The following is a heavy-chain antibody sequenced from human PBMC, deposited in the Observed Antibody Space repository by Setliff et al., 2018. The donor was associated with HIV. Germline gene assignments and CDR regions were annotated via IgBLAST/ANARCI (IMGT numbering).Heavy chain of an antibody. CDR2: INYSGNT. J-gene: IGHJ2*01. D-gene: IGHD3-10*01. V-gene: IGHV4-39*07. Sequence: SETLSLTCTVSGGSISSDSYYWGWIRQPPGKGLEWIASINYSGNTYHNPSLKTRVTISVDTSKSQFSQKLSSVTAADPAVYYCARDTLSMVRGVMGRYFDLWGRGTLVTVSS. CDR1: GGSISSDSYY. CDR3: ARDTLSMVRGVMGRYFDL.